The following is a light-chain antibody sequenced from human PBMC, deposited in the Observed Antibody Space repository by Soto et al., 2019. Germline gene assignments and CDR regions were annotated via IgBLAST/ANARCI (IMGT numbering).Light chain of an antibody. CDR1: QSLVYRDGNTY. CDR3: MRATYWPYT. CDR2: KVS. V-gene: IGKV2-30*01. Sequence: DVVMTQSPLSLPVTLGQPASISCRSSQSLVYRDGNTYLNWFQQRPGQSPRRLIYKVSDRDSGVPDRFSGSGSGPDFTLKISRVEAEDVGVYFCMRATYWPYTFGQGTKLEIK. J-gene: IGKJ2*01.